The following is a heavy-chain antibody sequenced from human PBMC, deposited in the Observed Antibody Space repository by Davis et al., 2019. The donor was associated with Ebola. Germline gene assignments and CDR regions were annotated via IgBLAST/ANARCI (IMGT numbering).Heavy chain of an antibody. V-gene: IGHV1-46*01. CDR2: INPSGGST. D-gene: IGHD4-23*01. CDR3: ARDRGMVTEYYFDY. J-gene: IGHJ4*02. CDR1: GYTFTSYY. Sequence: ASVKVSCKASGYTFTSYYMHWVRQAPGQGLEWMGIINPSGGSTNYAQKLQGRVTMTTDTSTSTAYMELRSLRSDDTAVYYCARDRGMVTEYYFDYWGQGTLVTVSS.